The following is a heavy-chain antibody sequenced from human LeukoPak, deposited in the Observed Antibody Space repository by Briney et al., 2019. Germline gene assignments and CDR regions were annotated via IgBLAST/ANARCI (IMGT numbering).Heavy chain of an antibody. CDR1: GFTFSHHW. CDR2: IYLDGSET. J-gene: IGHJ6*02. V-gene: IGHV3-7*04. Sequence: EAGRSLRLSCVASGFTFSHHWLTWVRQGPGKGPEWVANIYLDGSETNYLDSVKGRFTISRDNAKNSLYLQMNSLRAEDTAVYYCARGHYGMDVWGQGTTVTVSS. CDR3: ARGHYGMDV.